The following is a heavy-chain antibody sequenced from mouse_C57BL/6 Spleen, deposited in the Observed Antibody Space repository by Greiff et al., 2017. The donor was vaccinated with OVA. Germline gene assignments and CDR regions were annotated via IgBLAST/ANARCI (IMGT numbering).Heavy chain of an antibody. CDR1: GYTFTDYE. CDR2: IDPETGGT. D-gene: IGHD2-10*02. Sequence: QVQLKESGAELVRPGASVTLSCKASGYTFTDYEMHWVKQTPVHGLEWIGAIDPETGGTAYNQKFKGKAILTADKSSSTAYMELRSLTSEDSAVYYCTRSEYAYWGQGTTLTVSS. V-gene: IGHV1-15*01. CDR3: TRSEYAY. J-gene: IGHJ2*01.